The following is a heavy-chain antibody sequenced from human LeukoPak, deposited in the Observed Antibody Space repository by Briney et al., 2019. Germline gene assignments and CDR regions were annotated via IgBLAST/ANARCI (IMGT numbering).Heavy chain of an antibody. J-gene: IGHJ3*02. V-gene: IGHV3-23*01. CDR2: ISGSGGST. CDR3: AKDYYDSSGYYWGCAFDI. Sequence: GGSLRLSCAASGFTFSSYAMTWVRQAPGKGLEWVSTISGSGGSTYYADSVKGRFTISRDNSKNTLYLQMNSLRAEDTAVYYCAKDYYDSSGYYWGCAFDIWGQGTMVTVSS. D-gene: IGHD3-22*01. CDR1: GFTFSSYA.